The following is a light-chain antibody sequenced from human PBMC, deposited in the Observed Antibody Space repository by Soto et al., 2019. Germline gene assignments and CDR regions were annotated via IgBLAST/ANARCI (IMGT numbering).Light chain of an antibody. CDR2: AAS. CDR1: QGISSW. V-gene: IGKV1D-16*01. Sequence: DIQMTQSPSSVPASVGDRITITCRASQGISSWLAWYQQKPGKAPKLLIYAASSLQSGVPSRFSGSGSGTEFTLTISSLQTDDFSTYYCQQYHSYWTFGQGTKVDIK. CDR3: QQYHSYWT. J-gene: IGKJ1*01.